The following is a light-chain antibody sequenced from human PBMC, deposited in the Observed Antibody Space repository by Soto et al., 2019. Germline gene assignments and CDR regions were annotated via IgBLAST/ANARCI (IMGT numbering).Light chain of an antibody. CDR2: AAS. V-gene: IGKV3-15*01. CDR3: QQYDTWPLYT. CDR1: QSVASN. J-gene: IGKJ2*01. Sequence: IVMTQPPVTLSVSPGEGAAVSCRATQSVASNLAWYQQKPGQAPRLLIYAASTRVTGTPARFSGSGSGTEFTLTISGLQPEDFAIYDCQQYDTWPLYTFGQGTKLEIK.